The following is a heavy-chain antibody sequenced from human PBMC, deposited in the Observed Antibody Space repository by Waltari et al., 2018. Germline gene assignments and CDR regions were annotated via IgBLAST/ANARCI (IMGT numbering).Heavy chain of an antibody. CDR3: ARRFQRPYYYYYGMDV. Sequence: QEQLVESGGDVVEPGTALTLSCAASGFVFGNFGMPWVRQAPGKGLEWVALIWYDATNKYYVDSVKGRFTVSRDNSKNMLYLEMNDLRHDDTATYYCARRFQRPYYYYYGMDVWGPGTTVTVSS. CDR2: IWYDATNK. D-gene: IGHD3-10*01. CDR1: GFVFGNFG. V-gene: IGHV3-33*01. J-gene: IGHJ6*02.